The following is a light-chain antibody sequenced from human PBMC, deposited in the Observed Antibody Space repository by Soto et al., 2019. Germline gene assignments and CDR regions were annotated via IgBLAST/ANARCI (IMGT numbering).Light chain of an antibody. CDR2: EVT. J-gene: IGLJ1*01. CDR3: SSYTTNSTLV. CDR1: SSDVADYKY. V-gene: IGLV2-14*01. Sequence: QSALTQPASVSGSPGQSITISCTGTSSDVADYKYVSWYQQHPGKAPKALIAEVTKRPSGVSDRFSGSKSSNTASLTISGLQAEDEADYYCSSYTTNSTLVFGTGTKLTVL.